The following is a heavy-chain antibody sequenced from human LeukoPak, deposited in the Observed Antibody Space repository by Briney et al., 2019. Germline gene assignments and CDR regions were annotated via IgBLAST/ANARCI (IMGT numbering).Heavy chain of an antibody. CDR1: GGSISSYY. CDR3: ARNYYDSNGYYSSFDY. V-gene: IGHV4-4*07. D-gene: IGHD3-22*01. Sequence: SETLSLTCTVSGGSISSYYWSWIRQPAGKGLERIGRIYSSGSANYNPSLKSRVTMSVDTSKNQFSLKLSSVTAADTAVYYCARNYYDSNGYYSSFDYWGQGTLVTVSS. CDR2: IYSSGSA. J-gene: IGHJ4*02.